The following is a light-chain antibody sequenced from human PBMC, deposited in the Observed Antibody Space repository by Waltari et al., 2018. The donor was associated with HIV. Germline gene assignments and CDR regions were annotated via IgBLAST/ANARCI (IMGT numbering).Light chain of an antibody. CDR1: SSNIGSNT. J-gene: IGLJ1*01. V-gene: IGLV1-44*01. Sequence: QSVLTQTPSASGTPGQRVIVSCSGSSSNIGSNTVNWYQQLPGAAPRLPIHSLEQRPSGVPDRFACSKSGASASLAISGLQSEDEADYYCAAWDDSLNAYVFGGGTKVTVL. CDR3: AAWDDSLNAYV. CDR2: SLE.